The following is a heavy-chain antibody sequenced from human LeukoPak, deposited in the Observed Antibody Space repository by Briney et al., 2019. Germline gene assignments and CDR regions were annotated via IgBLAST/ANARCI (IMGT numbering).Heavy chain of an antibody. CDR2: FYIGSNT. J-gene: IGHJ4*02. D-gene: IGHD6-19*01. Sequence: PGGSLRLSCAVSGFTVSNNYMSWVRQAPGKGLEWVSAFYIGSNTYYADSVKGRFTISRDNSKNTLYLQMNSLRAEDTAVYYCARVYSSGLDYWGQGTLVTVSS. CDR1: GFTVSNNY. V-gene: IGHV3-53*01. CDR3: ARVYSSGLDY.